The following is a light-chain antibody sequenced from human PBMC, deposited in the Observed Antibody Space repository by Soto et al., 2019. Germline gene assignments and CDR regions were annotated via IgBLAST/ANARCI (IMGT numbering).Light chain of an antibody. CDR1: QGVYSS. CDR3: HYRNGRPPIT. Sequence: EVVLTQSPATLSLSPGERATLSCRTSQGVYSSIAWYQQKPGQAPRLLIYHTSNRAINIPHRFSGGGSGTDFTLTISRLEPEDFATYYCHYRNGRPPITFGQGTRLEIK. V-gene: IGKV3-11*01. J-gene: IGKJ5*01. CDR2: HTS.